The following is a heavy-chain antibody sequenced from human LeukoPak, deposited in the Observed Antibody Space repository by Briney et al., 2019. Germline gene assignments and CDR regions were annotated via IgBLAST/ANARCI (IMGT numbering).Heavy chain of an antibody. CDR2: LSNDGGSK. J-gene: IGHJ4*02. V-gene: IGHV3-30*09. D-gene: IGHD5-18*01. CDR3: ARTMRGYSFVDF. CDR1: GFTFSSYP. Sequence: GGSLRLSCAASGFTFSSYPMHWVRQAPGKGLEWVAVLSNDGGSKYYADSVKGRFAISRDNAKNSVSLQMNSLRVEDTAVYYCARTMRGYSFVDFWGQGTLIAVSS.